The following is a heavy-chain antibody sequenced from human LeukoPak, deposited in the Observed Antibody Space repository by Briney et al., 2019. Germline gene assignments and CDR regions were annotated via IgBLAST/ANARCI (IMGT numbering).Heavy chain of an antibody. V-gene: IGHV3-53*01. CDR2: IYSGGST. CDR1: GFTVSSNY. D-gene: IGHD4-17*01. Sequence: GGSLRLSCAASGFTVSSNYMSGVRQAPGKGLEWGSVIYSGGSTYYADSVKGRFTISRDNSKNTLYLQMNSLRAEDTAVYYCARHYGSYYYYMDVWGKGTTVTISS. CDR3: ARHYGSYYYYMDV. J-gene: IGHJ6*03.